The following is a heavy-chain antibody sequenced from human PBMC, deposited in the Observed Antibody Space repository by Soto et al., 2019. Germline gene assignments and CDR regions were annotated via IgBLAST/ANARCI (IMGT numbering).Heavy chain of an antibody. CDR1: GFTFSSYS. CDR2: ISSSSSYI. J-gene: IGHJ4*02. CDR3: ARVKSTAQGFDY. Sequence: EVQLAESGGGLVKPGGSLRLSCAASGFTFSSYSMNWVRQAPGKVLEWVSSISSSSSYIYYADSVKGRFNISRDNAKNSLYRQMHSLRAEDTAVYYCARVKSTAQGFDYWGQGTLVTVSS. V-gene: IGHV3-21*01.